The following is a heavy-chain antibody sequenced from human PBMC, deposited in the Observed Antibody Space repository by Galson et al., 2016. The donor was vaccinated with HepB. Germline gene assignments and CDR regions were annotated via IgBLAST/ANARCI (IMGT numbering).Heavy chain of an antibody. CDR2: ISSSTTI. Sequence: SLRLSCAASGFTFSSYFMNWVRQAPGKGLEWVSYISSSTTIYYADSVKGRFTISRDNAKNSLFLQMNSLRDEDTAVYYCAREILAPVGAPPRGFDYWGQGTLVTVSS. V-gene: IGHV3-48*02. CDR3: AREILAPVGAPPRGFDY. CDR1: GFTFSSYF. D-gene: IGHD2-8*02. J-gene: IGHJ4*02.